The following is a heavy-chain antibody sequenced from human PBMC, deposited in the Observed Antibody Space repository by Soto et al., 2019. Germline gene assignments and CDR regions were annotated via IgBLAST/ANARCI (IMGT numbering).Heavy chain of an antibody. CDR2: ISHDGSNT. J-gene: IGHJ4*02. CDR3: AKDAGSTEYFFAS. Sequence: ESGGGVVQPGRSLRLSCAASGFTFRTDAMHWVRQAPGKGLEWVAVISHDGSNTDYGDSVKGRFTISRDNSKSTLSLQMNSLRPEDTGVYYCAKDAGSTEYFFASWGQGTLVSVSS. V-gene: IGHV3-30*18. CDR1: GFTFRTDA.